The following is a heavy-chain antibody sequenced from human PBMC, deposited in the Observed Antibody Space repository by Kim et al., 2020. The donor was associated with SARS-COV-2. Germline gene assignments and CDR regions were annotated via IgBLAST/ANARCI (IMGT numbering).Heavy chain of an antibody. J-gene: IGHJ4*02. V-gene: IGHV3-15*05. Sequence: GGSLRLSCVASGFSLSKIWMSWVRQAPGKGLEWVGRIKTRNEGGTTDYAAPVKGRFVISRDDANNRMFLQMNGVTVEDTGVYYCTRDPTERDAYYPFAYCGEGTLVTVSS. CDR1: GFSLSKIW. CDR2: IKTRNEGGTT. D-gene: IGHD3-16*01. CDR3: TRDPTERDAYYPFAY.